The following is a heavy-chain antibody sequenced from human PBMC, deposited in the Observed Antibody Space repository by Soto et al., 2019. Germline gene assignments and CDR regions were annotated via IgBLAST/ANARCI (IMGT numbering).Heavy chain of an antibody. V-gene: IGHV4-59*01. CDR3: ARDDAGTLDY. CDR1: GGSISSYY. Sequence: PSDTLSLTCTVSGGSISSYYWSWIRQPPGKGLEWIGYIYYSGSTNYNPSLKSRVTISVDTSKNQFSLKLSSVTAADTAVYYCARDDAGTLDYWGQGTLVTVSS. D-gene: IGHD1-7*01. CDR2: IYYSGST. J-gene: IGHJ4*02.